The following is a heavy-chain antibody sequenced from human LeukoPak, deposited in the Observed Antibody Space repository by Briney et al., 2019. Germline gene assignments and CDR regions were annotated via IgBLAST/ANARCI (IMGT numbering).Heavy chain of an antibody. J-gene: IGHJ3*02. Sequence: SETLSLTCTVSGGSISSYYWSWIRQPPGKGLEWIGYIYNSGYTNYTPSLKSRVTISVDTSKNQFSLKLSSVTAADTAVYYCARDQSGSDAFDIWGQGTMVTVSS. V-gene: IGHV4-59*01. CDR1: GGSISSYY. D-gene: IGHD7-27*01. CDR3: ARDQSGSDAFDI. CDR2: IYNSGYT.